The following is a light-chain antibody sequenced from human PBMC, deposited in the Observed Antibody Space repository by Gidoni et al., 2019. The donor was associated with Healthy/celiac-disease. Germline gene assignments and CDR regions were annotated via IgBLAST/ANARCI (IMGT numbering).Light chain of an antibody. V-gene: IGKV4-1*01. CDR3: QQYYSTPPWT. CDR1: QSVLFSSNNNNY. J-gene: IGKJ1*01. CDR2: WAS. Sequence: DIVMTKSPDSLAVSLGERATINGKSSQSVLFSSNNNNYLAWYQQKPGQPPKLLIYWASTRESGVPDRFSGSGSGTDFTLTISSLQAEDVAVYYCQQYYSTPPWTFGQGTKVEIK.